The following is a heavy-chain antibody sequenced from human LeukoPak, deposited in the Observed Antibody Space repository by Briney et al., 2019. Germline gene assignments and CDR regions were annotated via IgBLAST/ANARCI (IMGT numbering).Heavy chain of an antibody. V-gene: IGHV3-23*01. CDR2: ISGSAST. J-gene: IGHJ4*02. CDR1: GFTFSTYA. Sequence: PGGSLRLSCAASGFTFSTYAMNWVRQAPGKGLEWVSGISGSASTYYADSVKGRFTISRDNSKNTLYLQMSSLRAEDTAVYYCAISGGYWAWAHWGQGTLVTVSS. D-gene: IGHD1-26*01. CDR3: AISGGYWAWAH.